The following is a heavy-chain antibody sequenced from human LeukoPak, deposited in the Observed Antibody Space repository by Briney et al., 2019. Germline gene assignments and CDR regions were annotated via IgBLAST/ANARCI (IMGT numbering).Heavy chain of an antibody. V-gene: IGHV3-21*01. J-gene: IGHJ4*02. CDR3: ARLYSSSWHDY. Sequence: GGSLRLSCAASAFTFSSYSMNWVRQAPGKGLEWVSSISSSSSYIYYADSVKGRFTISRDNAKNSLYLQMNSLRAEDTAVYYCARLYSSSWHDYWGQGTLVTVSS. CDR1: AFTFSSYS. D-gene: IGHD6-13*01. CDR2: ISSSSSYI.